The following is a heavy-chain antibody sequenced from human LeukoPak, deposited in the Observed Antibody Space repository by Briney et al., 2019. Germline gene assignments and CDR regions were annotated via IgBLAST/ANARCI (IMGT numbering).Heavy chain of an antibody. CDR3: ARGGEWEQLRPFDY. CDR2: IYNSGST. V-gene: IGHV4-59*01. D-gene: IGHD1-26*01. CDR1: GGSISSYY. Sequence: SETLSLTCTVSGGSISSYYWNWIRQPPGKGLEWIGYIYNSGSTKYNPSLKSRVTISLNTSSDQFSLKLSSVTAADTAVYYCARGGEWEQLRPFDYWGQGTLVTVSS. J-gene: IGHJ4*02.